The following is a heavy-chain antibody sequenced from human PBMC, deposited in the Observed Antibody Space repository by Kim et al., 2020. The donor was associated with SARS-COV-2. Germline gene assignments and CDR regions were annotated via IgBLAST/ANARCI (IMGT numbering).Heavy chain of an antibody. J-gene: IGHJ6*02. Sequence: SETLSLTCTVSGGSVSSGSYYWSWIRQPPGKGLEWIGYIYYSGSTNYNPSLKSRVTISVDTSKNQFSLKLSSVTAADTAVYYCARDYRGYSGYDSTQYYYYYYGMDVWGQGTTVTVSS. CDR1: GGSVSSGSYY. CDR3: ARDYRGYSGYDSTQYYYYYYGMDV. CDR2: IYYSGST. V-gene: IGHV4-61*01. D-gene: IGHD5-12*01.